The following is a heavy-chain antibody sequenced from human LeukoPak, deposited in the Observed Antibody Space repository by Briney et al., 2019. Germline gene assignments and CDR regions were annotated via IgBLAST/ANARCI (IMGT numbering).Heavy chain of an antibody. CDR2: ISGSGDNT. CDR3: AKSYNGYESKPDY. J-gene: IGHJ4*02. CDR1: GFTFSSYA. V-gene: IGHV3-23*01. Sequence: GGSLRLSCAASGFTFSSYAMSRVRQAPGKGLEWVSGISGSGDNTYYADSVKGRFTISRDNSKITLYLQMNSLRAEDTAVYYCAKSYNGYESKPDYWGQGTLVTVSS. D-gene: IGHD5-12*01.